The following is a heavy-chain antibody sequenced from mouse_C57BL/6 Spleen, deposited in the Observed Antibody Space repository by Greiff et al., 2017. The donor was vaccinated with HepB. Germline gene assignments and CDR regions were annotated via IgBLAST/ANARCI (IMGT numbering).Heavy chain of an antibody. CDR2: IYWDDDK. CDR3: ARDYGSQAWFAY. Sequence: QVTLKESGPGILQSSQTLSLTCSFPGSSLSTSGMGVSWIRQPSGKGLEWLAHIYWDDDKRYNPSLKSRLTISKDTSRNQVFLKITSVDTADTATYYCARDYGSQAWFAYWGQGTLVTVSA. V-gene: IGHV8-12*01. D-gene: IGHD1-1*01. J-gene: IGHJ3*01. CDR1: GSSLSTSGMG.